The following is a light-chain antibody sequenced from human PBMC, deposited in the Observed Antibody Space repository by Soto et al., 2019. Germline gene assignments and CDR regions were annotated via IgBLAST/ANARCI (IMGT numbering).Light chain of an antibody. V-gene: IGLV2-14*03. J-gene: IGLJ3*02. CDR1: SSDVGGYKY. Sequence: QAVVTQPASVSGSPGQSITISCTGTSSDVGGYKYVSWYQHHPGKAPKLLIYDVTNRPSGVSDRFSGSKSGNTASLTISGLQAEDEADYYCSSYTSNTTWVFGGGTQLTVL. CDR2: DVT. CDR3: SSYTSNTTWV.